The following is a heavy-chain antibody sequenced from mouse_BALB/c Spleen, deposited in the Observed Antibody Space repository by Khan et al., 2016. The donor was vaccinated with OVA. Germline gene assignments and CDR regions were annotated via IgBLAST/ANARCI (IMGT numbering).Heavy chain of an antibody. V-gene: IGHV5-17*02. CDR2: ISSSSATI. CDR3: ARSLNTTWYFDV. J-gene: IGHJ1*01. D-gene: IGHD2-4*01. CDR1: GFTFSSFG. Sequence: EVELVESGGGLVQPGGSRKLSCAASGFTFSSFGMHWVRQAPEKGLEWVAYISSSSATIYYADTVKGRFTISRDNPKQTMFLQINSLRSEDTAIYYCARSLNTTWYFDVWGAGTTVTVSS.